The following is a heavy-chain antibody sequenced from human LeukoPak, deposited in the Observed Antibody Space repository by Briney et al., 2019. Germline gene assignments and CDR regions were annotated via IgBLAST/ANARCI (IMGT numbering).Heavy chain of an antibody. V-gene: IGHV1-24*01. CDR3: ARGNAGADAFDI. Sequence: GASVKVSCKVSGYTLTELSMHWARQAPGKGLEWMGGFDPEDGETIYAQKFQGRVTMTTDTSTSTAYMELRSLRSDDTAVYYCARGNAGADAFDIWGQGTMITVSS. D-gene: IGHD2-8*02. CDR2: FDPEDGET. CDR1: GYTLTELS. J-gene: IGHJ3*02.